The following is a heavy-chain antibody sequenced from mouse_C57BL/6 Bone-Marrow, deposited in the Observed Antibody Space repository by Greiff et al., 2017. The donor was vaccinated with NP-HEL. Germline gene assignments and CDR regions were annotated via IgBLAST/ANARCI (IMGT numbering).Heavy chain of an antibody. J-gene: IGHJ4*01. CDR3: ARPRSSYAMDY. V-gene: IGHV14-3*02. CDR2: IDPANGNT. Sequence: EVQLVESGAELVKPGASVKLSCTASGFNIKDTYMHWVKQRPEQGLEWIGRIDPANGNTKYDPKFQGKATITADTSSNTAYLQLSSLTSEDTAVYYCARPRSSYAMDYWGQGTSVTVSS. D-gene: IGHD1-1*01. CDR1: GFNIKDTY.